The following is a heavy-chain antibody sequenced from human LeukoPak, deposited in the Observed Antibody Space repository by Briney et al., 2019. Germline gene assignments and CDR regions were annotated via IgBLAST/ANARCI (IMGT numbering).Heavy chain of an antibody. D-gene: IGHD6-19*01. V-gene: IGHV1-3*01. J-gene: IGHJ4*02. CDR1: GYTFTSYG. CDR2: INAGNGNT. CDR3: AGEAVAGSFDY. Sequence: ASVKVSCKASGYTFTSYGISWVRQAPGQRLEWMGWINAGNGNTKYSQKFQGRVTITRDTSASTAYMELSSLRSEDTAVYYCAGEAVAGSFDYWGQGTLVTVSS.